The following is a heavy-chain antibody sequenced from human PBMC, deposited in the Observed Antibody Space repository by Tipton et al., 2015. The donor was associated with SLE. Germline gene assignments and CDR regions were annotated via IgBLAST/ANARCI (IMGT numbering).Heavy chain of an antibody. CDR1: GVSSSSYY. CDR2: VHHSGST. D-gene: IGHD3-9*01. CDR3: ARGSLGRHYDIVTGHTYYYFYYMDV. V-gene: IGHV4-59*01. Sequence: GLVKPSETLSLTCIVSGVSSSSYYWSWVRQPPGKGLEWIGSVHHSGSTNYNPSLKSRVTISVDTSKNQFSLKLSSVTAADTAVYYCARGSLGRHYDIVTGHTYYYFYYMDVWGKGTTVTVSS. J-gene: IGHJ6*03.